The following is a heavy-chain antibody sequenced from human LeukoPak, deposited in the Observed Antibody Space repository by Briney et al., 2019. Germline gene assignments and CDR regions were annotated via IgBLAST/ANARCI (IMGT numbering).Heavy chain of an antibody. CDR1: GYTFTGYY. Sequence: ASVKVSCKASGYTFTGYYMHWVRQAPGQGLEWMGWINPNSGGINYAQKFQGRVTMTRDTSISTAYMELSRLRSDDTAVYYCARGGTAAAGEVSYWGQGTLVTVSS. V-gene: IGHV1-2*02. CDR3: ARGGTAAAGEVSY. CDR2: INPNSGGI. J-gene: IGHJ4*02. D-gene: IGHD6-13*01.